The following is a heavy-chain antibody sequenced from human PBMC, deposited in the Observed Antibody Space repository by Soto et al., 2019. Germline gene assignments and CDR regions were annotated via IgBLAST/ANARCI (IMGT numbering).Heavy chain of an antibody. Sequence: GGSLRLSCAASGFTFSRFELHWVRQAPGKGLEWISYISSSGSTAYYASSVEGRFTISRDNANNSVYLQTDSLRAEDTALYYCTRAAWFPYLSFYWGQGALVTVSS. J-gene: IGHJ4*02. D-gene: IGHD3-10*01. CDR1: GFTFSRFE. CDR2: ISSSGSTA. V-gene: IGHV3-48*03. CDR3: TRAAWFPYLSFY.